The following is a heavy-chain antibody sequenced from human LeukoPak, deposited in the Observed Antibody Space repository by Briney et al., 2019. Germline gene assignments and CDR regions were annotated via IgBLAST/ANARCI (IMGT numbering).Heavy chain of an antibody. CDR2: INPNSGGT. CDR1: GYTFTGYY. J-gene: IGHJ4*02. CDR3: ARDQGGSYDPNYDY. V-gene: IGHV1-2*02. Sequence: GASVKVSCKASGYTFTGYYMHWVRQAPGQGLEWMGWINPNSGGTNYAQKFQGRVTMTRDMSISTAYMELSRLRSDDTAVYYCARDQGGSYDPNYDYWGQGTLVTVSS. D-gene: IGHD1-26*01.